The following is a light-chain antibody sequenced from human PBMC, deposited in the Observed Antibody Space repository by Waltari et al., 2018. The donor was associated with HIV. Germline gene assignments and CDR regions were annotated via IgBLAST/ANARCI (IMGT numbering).Light chain of an antibody. V-gene: IGLV7-43*01. J-gene: IGLJ3*02. CDR3: LLYYGGAWV. CDR1: TGAVTSGYY. Sequence: QTVVTQEPSLTVPPGGTVTLTCASSTGAVTSGYYPNWFQRKPRQAPRSLIDNINDKHSCPPARFSGSLLGGKVALTLSGVQPEDEAEYHCLLYYGGAWVFGGGTKLTVL. CDR2: NIN.